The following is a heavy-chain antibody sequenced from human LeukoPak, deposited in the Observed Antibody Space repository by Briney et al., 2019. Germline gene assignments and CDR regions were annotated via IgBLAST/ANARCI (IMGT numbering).Heavy chain of an antibody. Sequence: PSDTLSLTCTVSGYSITSGYYWGWIRQPPGKGLESIGFVYHTGSTYYNPSLRSRVTMSVDTSKNQFSLNLTSVTAADTAVYFCARLVGSFSSKNWFDPWGQGTLVTVSS. CDR2: VYHTGST. V-gene: IGHV4-38-2*02. D-gene: IGHD2-8*02. CDR3: ARLVGSFSSKNWFDP. CDR1: GYSITSGYY. J-gene: IGHJ5*02.